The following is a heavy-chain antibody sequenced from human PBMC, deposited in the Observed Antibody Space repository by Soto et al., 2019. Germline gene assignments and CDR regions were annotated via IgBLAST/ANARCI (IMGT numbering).Heavy chain of an antibody. V-gene: IGHV1-18*01. CDR2: ISGHNGYT. CDR1: GYTFSSYG. Sequence: QVQLVQSGSEVKKPGASVKVSCKASGYTFSSYGVIWVRQAPGQGLEWMGWISGHNGYTDYAQRVQGRLTMTTDTSTSTAYMALRGLTSDDTAVYFCARGRLPDGHYFDNWGQGTLVTVSS. CDR3: ARGRLPDGHYFDN. J-gene: IGHJ4*02.